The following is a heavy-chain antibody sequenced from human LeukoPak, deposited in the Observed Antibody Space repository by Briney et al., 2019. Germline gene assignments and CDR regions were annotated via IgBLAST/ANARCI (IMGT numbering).Heavy chain of an antibody. D-gene: IGHD2-8*01. J-gene: IGHJ6*03. V-gene: IGHV4-59*01. CDR1: GGSITSYY. CDR3: ARGGGVGYYYYYMDV. CDR2: IYYSGST. Sequence: SETLSLTCTVSGGSITSYYWSWIRQPPGKGLEWIAYIYYSGSTNYNPSLKSRVTISVDTSKNQFSLKLSSVTAADTAVHYCARGGGVGYYYYYMDVWGKGTTVTISS.